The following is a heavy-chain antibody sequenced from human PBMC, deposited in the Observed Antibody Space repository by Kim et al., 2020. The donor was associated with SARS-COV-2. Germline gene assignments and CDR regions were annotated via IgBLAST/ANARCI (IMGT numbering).Heavy chain of an antibody. CDR3: ARLEYSSSSRLFDP. V-gene: IGHV4-39*02. D-gene: IGHD6-6*01. CDR2: IYYIGDT. Sequence: SETLSLTCTVSGGSVSSSNYYWGWIRQPPGKGLEWFGNIYYIGDTYYNPSLKSRVTISVDTSKNHFSLKLSSLTAANTAVYYCARLEYSSSSRLFDPWGQGTLVTVSS. J-gene: IGHJ5*02. CDR1: GGSVSSSNYY.